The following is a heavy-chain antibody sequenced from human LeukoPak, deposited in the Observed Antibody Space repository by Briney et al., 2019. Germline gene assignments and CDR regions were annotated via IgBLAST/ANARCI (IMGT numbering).Heavy chain of an antibody. CDR3: ARDDASSSFTY. Sequence: GGSLRLSCAASGFIFTNYFMSWVRQAPGMGLEWVASIKPDGSQRDYVDSVKGRFTISRDNAQNSLYLQMNSLRVEDTAVYYCARDDASSSFTYWGQGALVTVSS. CDR2: IKPDGSQR. D-gene: IGHD3-16*01. CDR1: GFIFTNYF. V-gene: IGHV3-7*01. J-gene: IGHJ4*02.